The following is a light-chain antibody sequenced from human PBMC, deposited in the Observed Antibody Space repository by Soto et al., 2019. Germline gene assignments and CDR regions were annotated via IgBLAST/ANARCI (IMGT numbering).Light chain of an antibody. V-gene: IGLV1-40*01. CDR2: GNS. J-gene: IGLJ2*01. CDR3: QSYDSSQGGYVV. Sequence: QSVLTQPPSVSGAPGQWVTISCTGSSSNIGAGYDVHWYQHLPGTAPKLLIYGNSNRPSGVPDRFSGSKSGTSASLAITGLQAEDEADYYGQSYDSSQGGYVVFGGGTKLTVL. CDR1: SSNIGAGYD.